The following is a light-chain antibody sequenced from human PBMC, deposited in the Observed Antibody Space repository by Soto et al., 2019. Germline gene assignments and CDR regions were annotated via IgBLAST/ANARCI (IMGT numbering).Light chain of an antibody. Sequence: AIQMTQSPSSLSASVGDRVTITCWASQGIRNYLGWYQQKPGKAPKLLIYAASSLQSGVPSRFSGSGSGTDFTLTISSLQPDDFATYYCQQYNSYSGTFGQGTKV. CDR1: QGIRNY. V-gene: IGKV1-6*01. J-gene: IGKJ1*01. CDR2: AAS. CDR3: QQYNSYSGT.